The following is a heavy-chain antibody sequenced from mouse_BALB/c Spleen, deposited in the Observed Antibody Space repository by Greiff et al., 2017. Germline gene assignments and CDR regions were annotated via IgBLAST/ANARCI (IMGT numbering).Heavy chain of an antibody. J-gene: IGHJ4*01. Sequence: EVKVVESGGGLVKPGGSLKLSCAASGFTFSSYAMSWVRQTPEKRLEWVATISSGGSYTYYPDSVKGRFTISRDNAKNTLYLQMSSLRSEDTAMYYCASHYYGSAMDYWGQGTSVTVSS. D-gene: IGHD1-1*01. CDR2: ISSGGSYT. CDR1: GFTFSSYA. V-gene: IGHV5-9-3*01. CDR3: ASHYYGSAMDY.